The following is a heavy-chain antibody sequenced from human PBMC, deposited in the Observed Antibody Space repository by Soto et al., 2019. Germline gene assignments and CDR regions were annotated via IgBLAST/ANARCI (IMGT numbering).Heavy chain of an antibody. D-gene: IGHD3-22*01. J-gene: IGHJ4*02. CDR2: INPNSGGT. CDR3: ARDLADYYDSSGYFTDY. CDR1: VYTFTGYY. V-gene: IGHV1-2*02. Sequence: XSVKISFKASVYTFTGYYIQWVRQAPGQGLEWMGWINPNSGGTNYAQKFQGRVTMTRDTSISTAYMELSRLRSDDTAVYYCARDLADYYDSSGYFTDYWGQGTLVTVSS.